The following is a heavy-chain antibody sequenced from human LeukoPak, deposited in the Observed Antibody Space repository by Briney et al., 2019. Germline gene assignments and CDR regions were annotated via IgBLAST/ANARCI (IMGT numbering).Heavy chain of an antibody. D-gene: IGHD6-19*01. J-gene: IGHJ4*02. CDR2: ISSSGSTI. Sequence: PGGSLRLSCAASGFTFSSYEMNWVRQAPGKGLEWVSYISSSGSTIYYADSVKGRFTISRDNAKNSLYLQMNSLRAEDTAVYYCATGHGVAVRGYYFDYWGQGTLVTVSS. V-gene: IGHV3-48*03. CDR3: ATGHGVAVRGYYFDY. CDR1: GFTFSSYE.